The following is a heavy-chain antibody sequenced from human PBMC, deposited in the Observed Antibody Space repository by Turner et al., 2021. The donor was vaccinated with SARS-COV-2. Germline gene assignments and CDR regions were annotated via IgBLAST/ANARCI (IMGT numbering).Heavy chain of an antibody. J-gene: IGHJ6*02. D-gene: IGHD3-10*01. CDR1: GYTFTSYG. V-gene: IGHV1-18*01. CDR3: ARAYGSGSYGHYYGMDV. CDR2: ISAYNGYT. Sequence: QVQLVQSGAEVKKPRASLKVSCKASGYTFTSYGISWVRQAPGQGLEWMGWISAYNGYTNYAQKLQGRVTMTTDTSTSTAYMELRSLRSDDTAVYYCARAYGSGSYGHYYGMDVWGQGTTVTVSS.